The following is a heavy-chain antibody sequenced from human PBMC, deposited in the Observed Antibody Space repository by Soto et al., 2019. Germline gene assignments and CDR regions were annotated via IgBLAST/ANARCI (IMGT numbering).Heavy chain of an antibody. Sequence: GGSLRLSCAASGFTFSSYAMSWVRQAPGKGLEWVSAISGSGGSTHYADSVKGRFTISRDNSKNTLYLQMNSLRAEDTAVYYCAKGVTIDLESEYGMDVWGQGTTVTVSS. CDR1: GFTFSSYA. CDR3: AKGVTIDLESEYGMDV. CDR2: ISGSGGST. J-gene: IGHJ6*02. D-gene: IGHD3-3*01. V-gene: IGHV3-23*01.